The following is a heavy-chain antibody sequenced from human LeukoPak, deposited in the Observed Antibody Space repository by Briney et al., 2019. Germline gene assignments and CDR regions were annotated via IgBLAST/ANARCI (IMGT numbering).Heavy chain of an antibody. CDR3: ARDYYYGSGSYSP. Sequence: SETLSLTCTVSGASISSSRSFWGWIRQPPGKGLEWIVSIFSGGNTYYNPSLNSRVSISIDTSKNQFSLRLSSVTAADTAFYFCARDYYYGSGSYSPWGQGTLVTVSS. CDR1: GASISSSRSF. CDR2: IFSGGNT. V-gene: IGHV4-39*02. J-gene: IGHJ5*02. D-gene: IGHD3-10*01.